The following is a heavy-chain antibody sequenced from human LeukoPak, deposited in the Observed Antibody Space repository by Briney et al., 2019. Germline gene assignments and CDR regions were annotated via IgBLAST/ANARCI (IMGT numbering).Heavy chain of an antibody. CDR1: GFTFSSYA. CDR2: ISGSGSRT. D-gene: IGHD2-15*01. Sequence: GGSLRLSCAASGFTFSSYAMSWVRQAPGKGLEWVSGISGSGSRTYYADSVQGRFSISRDSPKNTLYLQMNILRAEDTAVYYCVKGSSDGSLYYFDYWGQGTLVTVSP. V-gene: IGHV3-23*01. CDR3: VKGSSDGSLYYFDY. J-gene: IGHJ4*02.